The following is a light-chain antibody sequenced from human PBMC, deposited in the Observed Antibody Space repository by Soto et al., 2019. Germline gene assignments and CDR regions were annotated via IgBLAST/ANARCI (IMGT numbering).Light chain of an antibody. CDR3: QQTFSPPST. CDR2: VAS. J-gene: IGKJ2*01. Sequence: DIQMTQSLSSLSASVGDTVTITCRASQSISNSLSWYQQNPGKAPKFLVYVASTLQRGVPSRVSGSGSGTECTLTISSLQPEEVATYYCQQTFSPPSTFGQGTKVEIK. V-gene: IGKV1-39*01. CDR1: QSISNS.